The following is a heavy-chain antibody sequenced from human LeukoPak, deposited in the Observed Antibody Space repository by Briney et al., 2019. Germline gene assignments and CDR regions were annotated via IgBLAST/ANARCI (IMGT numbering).Heavy chain of an antibody. V-gene: IGHV4-30-2*01. CDR3: ARVVNRGPSYDAFDI. Sequence: SETLSLTCAVSGGSISSGGYSWSWIRQPPGKGLEWIGYIYHSGSTYYNPSLKSRVTISVDTSKNQFSLKLISATAADTALYYCARVVNRGPSYDAFDIWGQGTLVTVSS. CDR1: GGSISSGGYS. CDR2: IYHSGST. J-gene: IGHJ3*02. D-gene: IGHD3-10*01.